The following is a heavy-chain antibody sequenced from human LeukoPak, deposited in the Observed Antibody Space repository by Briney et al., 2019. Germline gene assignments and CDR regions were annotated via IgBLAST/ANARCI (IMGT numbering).Heavy chain of an antibody. J-gene: IGHJ5*02. CDR2: ISYDGGDP. CDR3: ARGYSSRLYNWLDP. D-gene: IGHD6-13*01. Sequence: XXSLRLSCAASGFTFSSYWMHWVRQAPGKGLVWVSRISYDGGDPSYADSVKGRFTISRDNAKNTLYLQMNSLTAEDTAVYYCARGYSSRLYNWLDPWGQGTLVTVSS. CDR1: GFTFSSYW. V-gene: IGHV3-74*01.